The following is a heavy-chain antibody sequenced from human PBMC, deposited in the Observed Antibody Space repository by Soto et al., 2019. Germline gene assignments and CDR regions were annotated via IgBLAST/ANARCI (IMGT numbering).Heavy chain of an antibody. Sequence: SETLSLTCTVSGDSITASYSNWAWIRQPPGKGLEWIGTFYYSGTTSQNPPLRSRINISGDTSRNQFSLNLRSVTAADSGVYYCAKLVRDDVRRSDLDHWGKGTLVTXS. V-gene: IGHV4-39*01. CDR2: FYYSGTT. CDR1: GDSITASYSN. CDR3: AKLVRDDVRRSDLDH. D-gene: IGHD2-21*01. J-gene: IGHJ4*02.